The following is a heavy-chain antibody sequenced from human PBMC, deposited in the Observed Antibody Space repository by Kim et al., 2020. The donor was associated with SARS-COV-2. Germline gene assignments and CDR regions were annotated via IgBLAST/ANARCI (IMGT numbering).Heavy chain of an antibody. D-gene: IGHD1-1*01. V-gene: IGHV3-21*01. Sequence: YIYYADSVKGRFTISRDNAKNSLYLQQNSLRAEDTAVYYCARAGGSYFDYWGQGTLVTVSS. CDR2: YI. J-gene: IGHJ4*02. CDR3: ARAGGSYFDY.